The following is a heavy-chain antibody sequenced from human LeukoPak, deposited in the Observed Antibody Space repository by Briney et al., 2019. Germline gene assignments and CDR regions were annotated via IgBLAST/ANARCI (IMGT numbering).Heavy chain of an antibody. CDR3: ARHIALLWFGESQNWFDP. V-gene: IGHV4-38-2*01. J-gene: IGHJ5*02. CDR2: IYHSGST. Sequence: SETLSLTCAVSGYSISSGYYWGWIRPPPGKGLEWIGIIYHSGSTYYNPSLKSRVTISVDTSKNQFSLKLSSVTAADTAVYYCARHIALLWFGESQNWFDPWGQGTLVTVSS. D-gene: IGHD3-10*01. CDR1: GYSISSGYY.